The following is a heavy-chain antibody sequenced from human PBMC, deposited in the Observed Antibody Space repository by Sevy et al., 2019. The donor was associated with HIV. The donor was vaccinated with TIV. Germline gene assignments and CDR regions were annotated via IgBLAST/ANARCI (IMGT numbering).Heavy chain of an antibody. CDR1: GFTFSSYW. Sequence: GSLRLSCAASGFTFSSYWMTWVRQAPGKGLEWVANIKQDMSEKYYADSVNGRFTISRDNARHSLYLQMESLRAEDTAVYYCARAQQVTMLVVIGGLYFDFWGQGTLVTVSS. CDR3: ARAQQVTMLVVIGGLYFDF. D-gene: IGHD3-22*01. J-gene: IGHJ4*02. CDR2: IKQDMSEK. V-gene: IGHV3-7*01.